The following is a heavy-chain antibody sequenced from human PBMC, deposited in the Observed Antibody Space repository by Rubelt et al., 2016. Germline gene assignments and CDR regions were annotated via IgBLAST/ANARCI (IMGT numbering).Heavy chain of an antibody. V-gene: IGHV1-3*01. CDR2: INAGNDNT. CDR1: GYTFTNYA. CDR3: ARDGPYYDSSGSSYYYYGMDV. Sequence: QVQLVQSGAEVKKPGASVKVSCKASGYTFTNYAMHWLRQAPGQRLEWTGWINAGNDNTKYSQEFQGRVTITRDTSASTAYMELSSLRSEDTAVYYCARDGPYYDSSGSSYYYYGMDVWGQGTTVTVSS. D-gene: IGHD3-22*01. J-gene: IGHJ6*02.